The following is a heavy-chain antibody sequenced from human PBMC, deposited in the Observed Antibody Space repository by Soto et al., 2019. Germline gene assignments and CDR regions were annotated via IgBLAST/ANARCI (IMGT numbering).Heavy chain of an antibody. CDR2: ISGSGGST. CDR3: AKMSELNGDYLGWFDP. CDR1: GFTFSSYA. D-gene: IGHD4-17*01. V-gene: IGHV3-23*01. J-gene: IGHJ5*02. Sequence: PGGSLRLSCAASGFTFSSYAMSWVRQAPGKGLEWVSAISGSGGSTYYADSVKGRFTISRDNSKNTLYLQMNSLRAEDTAVYYCAKMSELNGDYLGWFDPWGQGTLVTVSS.